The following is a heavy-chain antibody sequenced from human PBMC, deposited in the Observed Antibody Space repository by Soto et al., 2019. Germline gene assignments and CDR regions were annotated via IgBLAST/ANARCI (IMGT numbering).Heavy chain of an antibody. J-gene: IGHJ3*02. V-gene: IGHV1-18*01. CDR2: ISAYSGNT. D-gene: IGHD2-2*01. Sequence: ASVKVSCKASGYTFTSYGISWVRQAPGQGLEWMGWISAYSGNTNYAQKLQGRVTMTTDTSTSTAYMELRSLRSDDTAVYYCARSYCSSTSCYLFDIWGQGTMVTVSS. CDR1: GYTFTSYG. CDR3: ARSYCSSTSCYLFDI.